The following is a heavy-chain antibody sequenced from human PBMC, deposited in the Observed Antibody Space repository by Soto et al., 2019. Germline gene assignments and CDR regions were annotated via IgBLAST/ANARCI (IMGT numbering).Heavy chain of an antibody. Sequence: SSVKVSCKASGGTFSSFTISWVRQAPGQGLEWMGGIIPIFGTANYAQKFQGRVTITADESTSTAYMELSSLRSEDTAVYYCARGNHRWLQLWYFDLWGRGTLVTVSS. J-gene: IGHJ2*01. CDR1: GGTFSSFT. CDR3: ARGNHRWLQLWYFDL. CDR2: IIPIFGTA. V-gene: IGHV1-69*13. D-gene: IGHD5-12*01.